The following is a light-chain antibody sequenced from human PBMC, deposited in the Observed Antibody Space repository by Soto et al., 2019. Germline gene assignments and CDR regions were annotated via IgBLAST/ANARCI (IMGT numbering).Light chain of an antibody. V-gene: IGKV1-27*01. CDR3: QKYKSGPRT. CDR2: GAS. J-gene: IGKJ1*01. CDR1: QGINNY. Sequence: DIQLTQSPSSLSASVGDRVTITCRASQGINNYLAWYQQKPGKVPTLLLYGASTLHSGVPSRFRGSGSGTDFTLTISSLQPEDVATYYCQKYKSGPRTFGQGTKVEIK.